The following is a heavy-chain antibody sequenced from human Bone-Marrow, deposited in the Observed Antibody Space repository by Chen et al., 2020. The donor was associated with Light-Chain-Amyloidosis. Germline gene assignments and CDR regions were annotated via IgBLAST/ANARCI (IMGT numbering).Heavy chain of an antibody. D-gene: IGHD5-12*01. Sequence: EVQLEQSGPEVKKPGESLKLSCKGSGYTFPNYWIGWVRQMPGKGLEWMGVIYPDDSDARYSPSFGGQVTISADKAITTAYLQWRSLKASDTAMYYCARRRDGYNFDYWGQGTLVTVSS. CDR3: ARRRDGYNFDY. CDR2: IYPDDSDA. CDR1: GYTFPNYW. V-gene: IGHV5-51*01. J-gene: IGHJ4*02.